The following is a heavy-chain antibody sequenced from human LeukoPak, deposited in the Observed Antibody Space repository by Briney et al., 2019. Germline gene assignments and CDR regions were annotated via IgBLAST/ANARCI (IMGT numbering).Heavy chain of an antibody. V-gene: IGHV4-31*03. CDR1: GGSISSGGYY. J-gene: IGHJ4*02. Sequence: PSETLSLTCTVSGGSISSGGYYWNWIRQHPGKGLEWIGYIYYSGSTYYNPSLKSRVTISVDRSKNQFSLKLSSVTAADTAVYYCARSGKRYCSSTSCYVYYFDYWGQGTLVTVSS. CDR3: ARSGKRYCSSTSCYVYYFDY. CDR2: IYYSGST. D-gene: IGHD2-2*01.